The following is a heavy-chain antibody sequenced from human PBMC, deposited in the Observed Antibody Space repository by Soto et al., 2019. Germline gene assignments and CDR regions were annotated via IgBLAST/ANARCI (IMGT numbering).Heavy chain of an antibody. CDR3: ARVGSNTVVTQLFDP. CDR2: IIPIFGTA. CDR1: GGTFSSYA. J-gene: IGHJ5*02. V-gene: IGHV1-69*01. D-gene: IGHD2-15*01. Sequence: QVQLVQSGAEVKKPGSSVKVSYKASGGTFSSYAISWVRQAPGQGLEWMGGIIPIFGTANYAQKFQGRVTITADESTSTAYMELSSLRSEDTAVYYCARVGSNTVVTQLFDPWGNGTMVTVSS.